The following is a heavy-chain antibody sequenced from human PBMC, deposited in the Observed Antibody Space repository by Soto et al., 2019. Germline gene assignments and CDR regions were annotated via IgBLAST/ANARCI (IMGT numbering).Heavy chain of an antibody. CDR3: ARERTLYSSSSRGMDV. D-gene: IGHD6-13*01. V-gene: IGHV4-59*01. Sequence: PSETLSLTCTVSGGSISSYYWSWIRQPPGKGLEWIGYIYYSGSTNYNPSLKSRVTISVDTSKNQFSLKLSSVTAADTAVYYCARERTLYSSSSRGMDVWGQGTTVTVSS. CDR1: GGSISSYY. CDR2: IYYSGST. J-gene: IGHJ6*02.